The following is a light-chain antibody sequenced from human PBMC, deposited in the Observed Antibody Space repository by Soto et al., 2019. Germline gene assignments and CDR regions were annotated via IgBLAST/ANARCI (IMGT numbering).Light chain of an antibody. J-gene: IGKJ4*01. Sequence: EIVLTQSPATLSLSPGERATLSCRASQSVSSYLAWYQQKPGQAPRLLIYDASNRATGNPARLTGSGSATDLPLTIGRLEPEDFAVNYCQQRSNWPLLTFGGGTKVQIK. CDR1: QSVSSY. CDR3: QQRSNWPLLT. CDR2: DAS. V-gene: IGKV3-11*01.